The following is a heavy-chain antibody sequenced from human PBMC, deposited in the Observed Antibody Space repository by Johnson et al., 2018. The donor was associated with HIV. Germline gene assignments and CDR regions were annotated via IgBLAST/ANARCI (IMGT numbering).Heavy chain of an antibody. J-gene: IGHJ3*02. CDR3: AKGLLTNDAFDI. CDR2: IRYDGNNK. CDR1: GFTFSSYG. Sequence: QVQLVESGGGVVQPGGSLRLSCAASGFTFSSYGMHWVRQAPGKGLEWVAFIRYDGNNKYYADSVKGRFTISRDNSKNTLYRQMNSLRADDTAMYYCAKGLLTNDAFDIWGQGTMVTVSS. V-gene: IGHV3-30*02.